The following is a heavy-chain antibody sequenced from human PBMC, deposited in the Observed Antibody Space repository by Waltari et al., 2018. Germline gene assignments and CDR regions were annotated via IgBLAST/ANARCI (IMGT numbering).Heavy chain of an antibody. CDR1: GGPFSSYA. V-gene: IGHV1-69*10. Sequence: HVQLVQSGAEVKKPGSSVKVSCKASGGPFSSYAISWGRQAPGQGLEWMGGIIPILGIANYAQKFQGRVTITADKSTSTAYMELSSLRSEDTAVYYCARDDGDQLLWYWGQGTLVTVSS. D-gene: IGHD2-2*01. J-gene: IGHJ4*02. CDR3: ARDDGDQLLWY. CDR2: IIPILGIA.